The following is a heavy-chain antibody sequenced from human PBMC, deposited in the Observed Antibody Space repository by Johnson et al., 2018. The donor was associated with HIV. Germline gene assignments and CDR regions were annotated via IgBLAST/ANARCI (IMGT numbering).Heavy chain of an antibody. D-gene: IGHD5-12*01. Sequence: VQLVESGGGVVQPGRSLRLSCAASGFTFSSYWMHWVRQAPGKGLVWVSRINSDGSSTSYADSVKGRFTISRDNSKNTLYLQMNSLRAEDTAVYYCAKDFSGYSGYGDAFDIWGQGTMVTVSS. J-gene: IGHJ3*02. CDR3: AKDFSGYSGYGDAFDI. CDR2: INSDGSST. CDR1: GFTFSSYW. V-gene: IGHV3-74*01.